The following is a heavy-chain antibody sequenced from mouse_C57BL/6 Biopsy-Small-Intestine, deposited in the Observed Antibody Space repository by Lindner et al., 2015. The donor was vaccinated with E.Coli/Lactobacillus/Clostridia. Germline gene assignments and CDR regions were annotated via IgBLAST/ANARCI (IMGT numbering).Heavy chain of an antibody. V-gene: IGHV1-82*01. CDR2: IYPVNGDT. Sequence: IYPVNGDTNYNGKFKGKATLTADRSSSTAYMQLSSLTSEDSAVYFCARSGYSSMDYWGQGTSVTVSS. J-gene: IGHJ4*01. CDR3: ARSGYSSMDY. D-gene: IGHD2-12*01.